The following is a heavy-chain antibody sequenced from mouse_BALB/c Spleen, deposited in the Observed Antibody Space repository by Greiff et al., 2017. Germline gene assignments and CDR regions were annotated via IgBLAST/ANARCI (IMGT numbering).Heavy chain of an antibody. Sequence: LQQPGSELVRPGASVKLSCKASGYTFTSYWMHWVKQRPGQGLEWIGNIYPGSGSTNYDEKFKSKATLTVDTSSSTAYMQLSSLTSEDSAVYYCTRSEAYDGYPLFAYWGQGTLVTVSA. D-gene: IGHD2-3*01. CDR1: GYTFTSYW. CDR2: IYPGSGST. V-gene: IGHV1S22*01. J-gene: IGHJ3*01. CDR3: TRSEAYDGYPLFAY.